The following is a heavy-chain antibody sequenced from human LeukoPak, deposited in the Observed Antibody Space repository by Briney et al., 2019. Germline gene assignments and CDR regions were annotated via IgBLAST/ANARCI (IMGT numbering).Heavy chain of an antibody. CDR1: GYTFTSYY. CDR3: ARDMSGAVGNYYYYMDV. J-gene: IGHJ6*03. V-gene: IGHV1-46*01. D-gene: IGHD3-10*01. CDR2: INPNGGST. Sequence: ASVKVSCKASGYTFTSYYMHWVRQAPGQGLEWMGIINPNGGSTSYAQKFQGRVTMTRDTSTSTVYMELSSLRSEDTAVYYCARDMSGAVGNYYYYMDVWGKGTTVTVSS.